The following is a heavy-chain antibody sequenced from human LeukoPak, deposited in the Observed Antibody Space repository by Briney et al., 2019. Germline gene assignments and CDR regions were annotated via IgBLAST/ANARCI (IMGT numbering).Heavy chain of an antibody. Sequence: PGGSLRLSCAASGFTFSNFTMNWVRQVPGKGLEWVSSITTSSTYIYYADSVRGRFTISRDNAKNSLYLRMSSLRVEDTAVYYCARGEGYYASGSYYIDYWGQGTLVTVSS. CDR3: ARGEGYYASGSYYIDY. CDR2: ITTSSTYI. V-gene: IGHV3-21*01. D-gene: IGHD3-10*01. J-gene: IGHJ4*02. CDR1: GFTFSNFT.